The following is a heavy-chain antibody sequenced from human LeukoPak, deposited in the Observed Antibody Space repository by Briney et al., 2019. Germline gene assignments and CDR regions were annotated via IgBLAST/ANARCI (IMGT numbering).Heavy chain of an antibody. Sequence: ASVKVSGKASGYTVTGYYMHWVRQAPGQRREWMGWINPNSGGTNYAPKCQGRVAMTRDTSISTAYMELSRLRSDDTAVYYCARALPGIAAAIGRTRGRHWFDPWGQGTLVTVSS. J-gene: IGHJ5*02. V-gene: IGHV1-2*02. CDR3: ARALPGIAAAIGRTRGRHWFDP. D-gene: IGHD6-13*01. CDR1: GYTVTGYY. CDR2: INPNSGGT.